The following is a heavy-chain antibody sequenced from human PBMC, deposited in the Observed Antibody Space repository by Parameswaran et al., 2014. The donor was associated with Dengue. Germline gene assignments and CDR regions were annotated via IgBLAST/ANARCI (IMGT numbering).Heavy chain of an antibody. J-gene: IGHJ4*02. V-gene: IGHV4-34*01. CDR2: INHSGSI. CDR3: ASLPVGGSRRWLDY. Sequence: WIRQPPGKGLEWIGEINHSGSINQNPSLKSRVTISIDTPKNQFSLRLSSVTAADTAVYYCASLPVGGSRRWLDYWGQGTLVTVSS. D-gene: IGHD3-16*01.